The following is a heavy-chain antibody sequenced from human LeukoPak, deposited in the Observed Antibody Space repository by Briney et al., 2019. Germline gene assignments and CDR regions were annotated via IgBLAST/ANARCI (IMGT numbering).Heavy chain of an antibody. J-gene: IGHJ6*02. V-gene: IGHV5-51*01. CDR2: IYPDDSDT. Sequence: GESLKIYCQGSTYSFSTYWIGWVRQMPGRGLEWMGVIYPDDSDTRYNPSFEGQVTISVDKSIGTAYLQWSSLRSSDTAIYYCARQTGYHYGMDVGGQGTTVTVSS. CDR1: TYSFSTYW. CDR3: ARQTGYHYGMDV.